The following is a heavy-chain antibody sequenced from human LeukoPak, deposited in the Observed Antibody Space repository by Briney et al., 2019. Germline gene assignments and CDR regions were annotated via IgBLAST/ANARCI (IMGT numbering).Heavy chain of an antibody. J-gene: IGHJ6*03. V-gene: IGHV1-46*01. D-gene: IGHD3-10*01. Sequence: ASVKVSCKASGYTFTSYYMHWVRQAPGQGLEWMGIINPSGGSTSYAQKFQGRVTMTRDTSTSTAYMELRSLRSDDTAVYYCARDYYGSGSYYYYYYYMDVWGKGTTVTISS. CDR1: GYTFTSYY. CDR3: ARDYYGSGSYYYYYYYMDV. CDR2: INPSGGST.